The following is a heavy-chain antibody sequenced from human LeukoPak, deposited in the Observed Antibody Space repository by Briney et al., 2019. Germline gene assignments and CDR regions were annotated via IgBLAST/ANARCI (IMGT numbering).Heavy chain of an antibody. CDR2: INESGYT. Sequence: PSETLSLTCSVSGGSVSSGGYYWSWIRQPPGKGLEWIGYINESGYTYYNPSLKTRVTISVDRFKNQFSLKLSSVTAADTAVYYCARETAGSRDYWGQGTLVIVSS. CDR3: ARETAGSRDY. V-gene: IGHV4-61*08. D-gene: IGHD6-25*01. CDR1: GGSVSSGGYY. J-gene: IGHJ4*02.